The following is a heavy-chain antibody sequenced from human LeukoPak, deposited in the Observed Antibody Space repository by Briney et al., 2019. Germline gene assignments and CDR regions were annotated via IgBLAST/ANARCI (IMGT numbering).Heavy chain of an antibody. CDR2: ISAYNGNT. Sequence: GASVKVSCKASGYTFTSYGISWVRQAPGQGLEWMGWISAYNGNTNYAQKLQGRVTMTTDTSTSTAYMELRSLRSDDTAVYYCARRIAYCRGGSCYSAPYYYYYMDVWGKGTTVTVSS. D-gene: IGHD2-15*01. CDR3: ARRIAYCRGGSCYSAPYYYYYMDV. J-gene: IGHJ6*03. CDR1: GYTFTSYG. V-gene: IGHV1-18*01.